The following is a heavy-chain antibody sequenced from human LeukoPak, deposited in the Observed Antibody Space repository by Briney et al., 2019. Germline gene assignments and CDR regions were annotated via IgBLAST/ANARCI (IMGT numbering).Heavy chain of an antibody. CDR2: IYHSGST. Sequence: SETLSLTCAVSGGSISSGYYWGWIRQPPGKGLEWIGSIYHSGSTYYNPSLKSRVTISVDTSKNQFSLKLSSVTAADTAVYYCARERCITAWGCIAVAAYFDYWGQGTLVTVSS. CDR1: GGSISSGYY. D-gene: IGHD6-19*01. CDR3: ARERCITAWGCIAVAAYFDY. J-gene: IGHJ4*02. V-gene: IGHV4-38-2*02.